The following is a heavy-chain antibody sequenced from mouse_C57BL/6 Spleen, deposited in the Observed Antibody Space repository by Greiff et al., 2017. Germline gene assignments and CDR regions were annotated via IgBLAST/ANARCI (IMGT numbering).Heavy chain of an antibody. V-gene: IGHV1-9*01. CDR2: ILPGSGST. D-gene: IGHD2-4*01. Sequence: QVQLQQPGTELVKPGASVKLSCKASGYTFTSYWMHWVKQRPGHGLEWIGEILPGSGSTNYNEKFKGKATFTADTSSNTAYMQLSSLTTEDSAIYYCARSGQDYDEGFDYWGQGTTLTVSS. J-gene: IGHJ2*01. CDR3: ARSGQDYDEGFDY. CDR1: GYTFTSYW.